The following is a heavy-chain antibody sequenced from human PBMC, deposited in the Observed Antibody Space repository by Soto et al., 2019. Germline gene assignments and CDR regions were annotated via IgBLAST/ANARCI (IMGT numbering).Heavy chain of an antibody. CDR3: ARAYSSSSPYDYYGMDV. Sequence: EVQLVESGGGLVQPGGSLRLSCAASGFTFSSYEMNWVRQAPGKGLEWVSYISSSGSTIYYADSVKGRFTISRDNAKNSLYLQMNSLRAEDTAVYYCARAYSSSSPYDYYGMDVWGQGTTVTVSS. D-gene: IGHD6-6*01. J-gene: IGHJ6*02. CDR2: ISSSGSTI. CDR1: GFTFSSYE. V-gene: IGHV3-48*03.